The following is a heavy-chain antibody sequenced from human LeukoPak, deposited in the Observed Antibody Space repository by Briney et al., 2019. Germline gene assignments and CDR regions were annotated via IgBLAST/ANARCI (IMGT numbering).Heavy chain of an antibody. D-gene: IGHD6-13*01. Sequence: SETLSLTCAVYGGSFSGYYWSWIRQPPGKGLEWIGEINHSGSTNYNPSLKSRVTISVDTSKNQFSLKLSSVTAADTAVYYCARTSSSDAFYIWGQGTMVTVSS. CDR3: ARTSSSDAFYI. CDR2: INHSGST. V-gene: IGHV4-34*01. CDR1: GGSFSGYY. J-gene: IGHJ3*02.